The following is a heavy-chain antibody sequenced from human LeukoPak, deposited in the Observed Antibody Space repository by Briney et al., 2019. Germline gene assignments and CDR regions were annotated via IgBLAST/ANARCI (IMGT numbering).Heavy chain of an antibody. CDR1: GGTFSSYA. J-gene: IGHJ4*02. Sequence: SVKVSCKXSGGTFSSYAISWVRQAPGQGLEWMGGIIPIFGTANYAQKFQGRVTITADESTSTAYMEPSSLRSEDTAVYYCAREPPRYYYGSGMTVAGDYWGQGTLVTVSS. CDR2: IIPIFGTA. V-gene: IGHV1-69*01. D-gene: IGHD3-10*01. CDR3: AREPPRYYYGSGMTVAGDY.